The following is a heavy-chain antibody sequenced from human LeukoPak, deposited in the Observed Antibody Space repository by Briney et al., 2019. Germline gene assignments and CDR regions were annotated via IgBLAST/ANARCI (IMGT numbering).Heavy chain of an antibody. J-gene: IGHJ4*02. CDR1: GFTFSSYS. CDR2: VSSSSSYI. D-gene: IGHD6-13*01. V-gene: IGHV3-21*01. Sequence: GSLRLSCAASGFTFSSYSMNWVRQAPGKGLEWVSSVSSSSSYIYYADSVKGRFTISRDNAKNSLYLQMNSLRAEDTAVYYCAREAAAAVDYWGQGTLVTVSS. CDR3: AREAAAAVDY.